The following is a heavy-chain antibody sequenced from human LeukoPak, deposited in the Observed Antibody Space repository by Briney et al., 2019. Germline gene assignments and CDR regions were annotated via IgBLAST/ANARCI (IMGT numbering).Heavy chain of an antibody. CDR3: AKDGFLLWRGAFDI. CDR1: GFTFSSYA. D-gene: IGHD2-21*01. CDR2: ISGSGGST. Sequence: GGSLRLSCAASGFTFSSYAMSWVRQAPGKGLEWDSAISGSGGSTYYADSVKGRFTVSRDNSKNTLWLQMNSLSAEDTAVYYCAKDGFLLWRGAFDIWGQGTLVTVSS. J-gene: IGHJ3*02. V-gene: IGHV3-23*01.